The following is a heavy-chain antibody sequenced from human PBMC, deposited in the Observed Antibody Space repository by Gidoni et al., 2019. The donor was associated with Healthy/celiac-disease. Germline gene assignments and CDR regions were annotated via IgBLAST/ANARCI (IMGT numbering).Heavy chain of an antibody. CDR1: GGSISSSSYY. J-gene: IGHJ5*02. V-gene: IGHV4-39*01. Sequence: QLQLQESGPGLVKPSETLSLTCTVSGGSISSSSYYWGWIRQPPGKGLEWIGSIYYSGSTYYNPSLKSRVTISVDTSKNQFSLKLSSVTAADTAVYYCARQTMGRWDWFDPWGQGTLVTVSS. D-gene: IGHD3-10*01. CDR2: IYYSGST. CDR3: ARQTMGRWDWFDP.